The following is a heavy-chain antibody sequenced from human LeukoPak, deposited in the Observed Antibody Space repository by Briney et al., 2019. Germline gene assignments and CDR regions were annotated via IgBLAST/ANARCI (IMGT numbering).Heavy chain of an antibody. CDR1: GFTVSSNY. D-gene: IGHD3-22*01. V-gene: IGHV3-53*01. CDR2: IYSGGGT. J-gene: IGHJ4*02. Sequence: GGSLRLSCAASGFTVSSNYMSWVREAPGKGLEWDSVIYSGGGTYYADSVKGRFTISRDNSKNTLYLQMNSLRAEDMAVCYCARGMGDSSGYHLYHFDYWGQGTLVTVSS. CDR3: ARGMGDSSGYHLYHFDY.